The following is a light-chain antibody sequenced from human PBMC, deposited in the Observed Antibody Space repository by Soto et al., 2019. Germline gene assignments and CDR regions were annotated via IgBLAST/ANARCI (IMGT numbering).Light chain of an antibody. CDR1: SSNIGAGYD. CDR2: GNS. J-gene: IGLJ2*01. CDR3: QSYDSSLSGVV. Sequence: QSVLKQPPSVSGAPGQRVTISCTGSSSNIGAGYDVHWYQQLPGTAPKVLIYGNSNRPSGVPDRFSGSKSGTSASLAITGLQAEDEADYNCQSYDSSLSGVVFGGGTKVTVL. V-gene: IGLV1-40*01.